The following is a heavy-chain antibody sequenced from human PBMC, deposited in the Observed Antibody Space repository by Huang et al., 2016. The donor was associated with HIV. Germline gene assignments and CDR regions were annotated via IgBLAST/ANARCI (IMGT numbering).Heavy chain of an antibody. J-gene: IGHJ4*02. CDR3: ATLPPVNYGRSGGRVRDY. Sequence: QVQLVQSGAEVKKPGASVKVSCKASGYTFSNYDINWVRQAPGQGLEWMGWMNPNSGNTGYARKFQGRVTMTRSTSISTAYMERSRLRWEDTAVYYCATLPPVNYGRSGGRVRDYWGQGSLVTVSS. CDR2: MNPNSGNT. D-gene: IGHD2-15*01. CDR1: GYTFSNYD. V-gene: IGHV1-8*01.